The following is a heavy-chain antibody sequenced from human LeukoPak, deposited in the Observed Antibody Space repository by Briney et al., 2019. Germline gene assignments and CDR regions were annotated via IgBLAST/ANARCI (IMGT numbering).Heavy chain of an antibody. Sequence: ASVTVSCKASGYTFTGYYMHWVRQAPGQGREWMGGFDPEDGETIYAQKFQGRVTMTEDTSTDTAYMELSSLRSEDTAVYYCATDSKWSTNFDYWGQGTLVTVSS. D-gene: IGHD2-15*01. CDR3: ATDSKWSTNFDY. J-gene: IGHJ4*02. V-gene: IGHV1-24*01. CDR1: GYTFTGYY. CDR2: FDPEDGET.